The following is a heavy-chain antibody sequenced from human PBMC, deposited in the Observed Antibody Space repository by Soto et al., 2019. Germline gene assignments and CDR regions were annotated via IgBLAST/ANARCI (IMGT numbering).Heavy chain of an antibody. CDR2: ISAYNGNT. CDR1: GYTFTSYG. V-gene: IGHV1-18*01. J-gene: IGHJ5*02. CDR3: ARANSGYGDLYNWFDP. D-gene: IGHD5-12*01. Sequence: GASVKVSCKASGYTFTSYGISWVRQAPGQGLEWMGWISAYNGNTNYAQKLQGRVTMTTDTSTSTAYMELRSLRSDDTAVYYCARANSGYGDLYNWFDPWGQGTLVTVSS.